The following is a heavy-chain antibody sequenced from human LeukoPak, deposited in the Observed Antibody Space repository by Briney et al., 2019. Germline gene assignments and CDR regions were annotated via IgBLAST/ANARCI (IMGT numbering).Heavy chain of an antibody. CDR2: IYHTGST. V-gene: IGHV4-30-4*01. D-gene: IGHD2-15*01. Sequence: SQSLSLTCTVSGCAISSGDYYWSWMRQSPGKGLESIAYIYHTGSTYYSPSLKSRVIISVDTSKNQFSLKLSSVTAADTAVYYCARISCGGGICYLGYWGQGTLVTVSS. CDR1: GCAISSGDYY. CDR3: ARISCGGGICYLGY. J-gene: IGHJ4*02.